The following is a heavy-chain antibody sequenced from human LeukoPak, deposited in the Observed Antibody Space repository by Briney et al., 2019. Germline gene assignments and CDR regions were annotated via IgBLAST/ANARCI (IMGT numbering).Heavy chain of an antibody. D-gene: IGHD4/OR15-4a*01. CDR2: ISYDGSNI. J-gene: IGHJ4*02. CDR3: ARRAGAYSHPYDY. V-gene: IGHV3-30*03. Sequence: HPGGSLRLSCAASGFTFSSYGMHWVRQAPGKGLEWVAVISYDGSNIYYADSVKGRFTISRDNSKNTLYLQMNSLRAEDTAVYYCARRAGAYSHPYDYWGQGTLVTVSS. CDR1: GFTFSSYG.